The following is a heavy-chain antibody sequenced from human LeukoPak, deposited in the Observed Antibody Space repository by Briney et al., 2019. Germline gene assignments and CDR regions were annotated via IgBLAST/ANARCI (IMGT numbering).Heavy chain of an antibody. CDR3: ARDRDARRGMDV. CDR1: GYTFTVFY. D-gene: IGHD2-21*02. CDR2: INPYSGGA. Sequence: GASVKVSCKVSGYTFTVFYMHWVRQAPGQGLEWLGWINPYSGGAKYAQKFQGRVTMTRDTSISTVYMELGSLRSDDTAVYYCARDRDARRGMDVWGQGTTVTVSS. V-gene: IGHV1-2*02. J-gene: IGHJ6*02.